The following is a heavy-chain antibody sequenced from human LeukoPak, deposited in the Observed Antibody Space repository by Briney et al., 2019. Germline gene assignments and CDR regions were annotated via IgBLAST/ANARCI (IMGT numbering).Heavy chain of an antibody. CDR3: ARVTIAGTTWDYIDY. V-gene: IGHV4-34*01. CDR2: ISHSGST. Sequence: SETLSLACAVYGGSFSGYYWSWIRQPPGKGLEWIGEISHSGSTNYNPSLKSRVTISVDTSKNQFSLKLYFVTAADTAVYYCARVTIAGTTWDYIDYWGQGTLVTVSS. J-gene: IGHJ4*02. CDR1: GGSFSGYY. D-gene: IGHD1-7*01.